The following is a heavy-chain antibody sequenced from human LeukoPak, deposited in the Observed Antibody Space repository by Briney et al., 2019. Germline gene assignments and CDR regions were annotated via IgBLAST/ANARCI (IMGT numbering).Heavy chain of an antibody. J-gene: IGHJ4*02. Sequence: PGGTLRLSCEASGFTFSSYGMSWVRQAPGKGLEWVSAISGGGGSTYYADSVKGRFTISRDNSKNTLYLQMNSLRAEDTAIYYCADPTVATLWGQGTLVTVSS. CDR3: ADPTVATL. CDR1: GFTFSSYG. V-gene: IGHV3-23*01. D-gene: IGHD4-17*01. CDR2: ISGGGGST.